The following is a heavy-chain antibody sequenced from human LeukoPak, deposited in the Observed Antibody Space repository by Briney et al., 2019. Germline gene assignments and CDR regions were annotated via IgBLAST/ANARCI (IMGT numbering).Heavy chain of an antibody. D-gene: IGHD3-10*02. V-gene: IGHV3-30*02. CDR1: GFTFSSYG. CDR3: AELGITMIGGV. CDR2: IRYDGSNK. J-gene: IGHJ6*04. Sequence: GGSLRLSCTASGFTFSSYGMYWVRQAPGKGLEWVAFIRYDGSNKHYADSVKGRFTISRDNSKNTLYLQMNSLRAADTAVYYCAELGITMIGGVWGKGTTVTISS.